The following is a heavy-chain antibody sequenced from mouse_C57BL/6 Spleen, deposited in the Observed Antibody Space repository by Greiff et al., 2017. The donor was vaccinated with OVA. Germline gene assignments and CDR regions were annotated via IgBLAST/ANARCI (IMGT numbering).Heavy chain of an antibody. CDR2: IYPGDGDT. CDR1: GYAFSSYW. J-gene: IGHJ1*03. Sequence: QVQLQQSGAELVKPGASVKISCKASGYAFSSYWMNWVKQRPGKGLEWIGQIYPGDGDTNYNGKFKGKATLTADKSSSTAYMQLSSLTSEDSAVYFCALSGETGTDYWYFDVWGTGTTVTVSS. V-gene: IGHV1-80*01. CDR3: ALSGETGTDYWYFDV. D-gene: IGHD4-1*01.